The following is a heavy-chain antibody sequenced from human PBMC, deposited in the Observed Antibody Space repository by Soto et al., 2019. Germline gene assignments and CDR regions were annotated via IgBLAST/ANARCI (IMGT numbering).Heavy chain of an antibody. Sequence: GGSLRLSCAASGFTFSSYWMSWVRQAPGKGLEWVANIKQDGSEKYYVDSVKGRFTISRDNAKNSLYLQMNSLGAEDTAVYYCARPENLTYYDFWSGYLFSAVGAFDIWGQGTMVTVSS. V-gene: IGHV3-7*02. CDR3: ARPENLTYYDFWSGYLFSAVGAFDI. CDR1: GFTFSSYW. CDR2: IKQDGSEK. J-gene: IGHJ3*02. D-gene: IGHD3-3*01.